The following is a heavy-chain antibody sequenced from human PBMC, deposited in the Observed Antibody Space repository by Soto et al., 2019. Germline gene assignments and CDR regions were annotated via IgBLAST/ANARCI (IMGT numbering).Heavy chain of an antibody. J-gene: IGHJ5*02. V-gene: IGHV1-2*06. D-gene: IGHD1-26*01. Sequence: QVQLVQSGAEVKKPGASVKVSCKASGYTFIGYYIYWVRQAPGQGLEWMGRINPRSGDTTYAQKFQGRLTMTRDTSISTAYMELSSLRSDDTAVYYCGRDGVGATPLGWFDPWGQGSLVTVSS. CDR3: GRDGVGATPLGWFDP. CDR1: GYTFIGYY. CDR2: INPRSGDT.